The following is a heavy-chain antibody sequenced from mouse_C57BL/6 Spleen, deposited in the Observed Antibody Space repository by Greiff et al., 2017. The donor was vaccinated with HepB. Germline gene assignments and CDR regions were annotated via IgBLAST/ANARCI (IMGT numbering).Heavy chain of an antibody. D-gene: IGHD2-5*01. CDR3: AREGGNYSNYGY. CDR1: GYTFTSHW. V-gene: IGHV1-56*01. J-gene: IGHJ3*01. Sequence: VQLQQSGPELVRPGASVKISCKAPGYTFTSHWMQWVRQRPGQGLEWIGELFPGSGSTYYHEKVKGKATLTVDTTSSTAYMQLSSRNSEDYAGYFCAREGGNYSNYGYGGQGTLVTVSA. CDR2: LFPGSGST.